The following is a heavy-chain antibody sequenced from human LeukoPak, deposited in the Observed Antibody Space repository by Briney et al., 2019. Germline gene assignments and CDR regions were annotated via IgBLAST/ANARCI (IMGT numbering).Heavy chain of an antibody. Sequence: SETLSLTCTVSGGSISSYYWSWIRPPPGKGLEWIGYIYYSGSTNYNPSLKSRVTISVDTSKNQFSLKLSSVTAADTAVYYCASQYYDYVWGSYRPSPFDYWGQGTLVTVSS. CDR2: IYYSGST. D-gene: IGHD3-16*02. V-gene: IGHV4-59*08. CDR3: ASQYYDYVWGSYRPSPFDY. J-gene: IGHJ4*02. CDR1: GGSISSYY.